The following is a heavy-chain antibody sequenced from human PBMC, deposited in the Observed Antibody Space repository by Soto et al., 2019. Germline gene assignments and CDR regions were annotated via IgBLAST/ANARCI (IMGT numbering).Heavy chain of an antibody. J-gene: IGHJ5*02. V-gene: IGHV1-46*01. CDR3: ARANPELQLVIGCDP. Sequence: QVQLVQSGAEVKKPGASVKVSCKASGYTFTSYYMHWVRQAPGQGLEWMGIINPSGGSTSYAQKFQGRVTMTRDTSTCTVYMELSSLRSEDTAVYYCARANPELQLVIGCDPWGQGTLFTVSS. D-gene: IGHD6-13*01. CDR1: GYTFTSYY. CDR2: INPSGGST.